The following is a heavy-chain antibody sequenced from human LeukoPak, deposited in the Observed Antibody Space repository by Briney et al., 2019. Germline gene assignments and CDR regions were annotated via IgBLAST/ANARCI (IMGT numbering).Heavy chain of an antibody. CDR3: ARDTAMEPFDY. CDR1: GFTFSSYG. CDR2: IWYDGSNK. V-gene: IGHV3-33*01. J-gene: IGHJ4*02. Sequence: GGSLRLSCAASGFTFSSYGMHWVRQAPGKGLEWVAVIWYDGSNKYYADSVKGRFTISRDNSKNTLYLQMNSLRAEDTAVYYCARDTAMEPFDYWGQGTLVTVSS. D-gene: IGHD5-18*01.